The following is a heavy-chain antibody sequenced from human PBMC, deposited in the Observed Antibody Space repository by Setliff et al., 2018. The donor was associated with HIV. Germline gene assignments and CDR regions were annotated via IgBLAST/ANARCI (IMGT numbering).Heavy chain of an antibody. CDR2: MNPNSGNT. CDR1: GYTFSSYD. CDR3: ARARRDSYDRGRRNHYYIDV. J-gene: IGHJ6*03. D-gene: IGHD3-22*01. V-gene: IGHV1-8*02. Sequence: ASVKVSCKASGYTFSSYDISWVRQATGQGLEWMGWMNPNSGNTGYAQKFQGRVTMTRDTSTSTAYMELNNLKFEDTAVYYCARARRDSYDRGRRNHYYIDVWGKGTTVTVSS.